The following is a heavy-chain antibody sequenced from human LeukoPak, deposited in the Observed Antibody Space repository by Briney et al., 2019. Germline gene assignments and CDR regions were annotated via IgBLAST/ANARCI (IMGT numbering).Heavy chain of an antibody. J-gene: IGHJ4*02. V-gene: IGHV3-48*03. CDR1: GFTFSTYE. CDR2: ISSSGSTI. CDR3: ARGRYDILTGYYDY. D-gene: IGHD3-9*01. Sequence: HPGGSLRLSCAASGFTFSTYEMNWVRQAPGKGLEWVSYISSSGSTIYYADSVKGRFAISRDNAKNSLYLQMNSLRAEDTAVYYCARGRYDILTGYYDYWGQGTLVTVSS.